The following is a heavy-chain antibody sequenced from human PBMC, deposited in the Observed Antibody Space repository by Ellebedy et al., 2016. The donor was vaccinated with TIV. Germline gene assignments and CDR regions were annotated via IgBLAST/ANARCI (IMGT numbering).Heavy chain of an antibody. V-gene: IGHV3-53*01. Sequence: GESLKISCAASGFTVSSNYMSWVRQAPGKRLEWVSVLHSGGSTYHTDSVKGRFTTSRDNSKNTLYLHMTSLRAEDTAVYYCAGSTTITTMAYWGQGTLVTVSS. CDR1: GFTVSSNY. CDR3: AGSTTITTMAY. D-gene: IGHD4-11*01. J-gene: IGHJ4*01. CDR2: LHSGGST.